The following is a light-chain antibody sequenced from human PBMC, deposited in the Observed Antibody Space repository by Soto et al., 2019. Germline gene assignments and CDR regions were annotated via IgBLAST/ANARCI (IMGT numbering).Light chain of an antibody. CDR1: QSVSSN. Sequence: EIVMTQSPATLSVSPGERATLSCRASQSVSSNLAWYQQKPGQAPRLLIYGASTRATGIPARFSGSGSGTEFTLTISSLQSEDFATYFCQQLYTYPHTFGLGTQLQI. V-gene: IGKV3-15*01. CDR2: GAS. CDR3: QQLYTYPHT. J-gene: IGKJ2*01.